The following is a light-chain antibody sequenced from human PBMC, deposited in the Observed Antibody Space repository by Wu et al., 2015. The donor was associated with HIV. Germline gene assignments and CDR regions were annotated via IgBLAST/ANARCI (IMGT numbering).Light chain of an antibody. Sequence: SCRASQSISQNATLAWYQTRNLARPHGSSSMCIQQGHWDPDRFSGSGSGADFTLTITRVEIEDFAIYCCQQYGSSQITFGQGTRLEMK. CDR3: QQYGSSQIT. CDR2: CI. V-gene: IGKV3-20*01. J-gene: IGKJ5*01. CDR1: QSISQNAT.